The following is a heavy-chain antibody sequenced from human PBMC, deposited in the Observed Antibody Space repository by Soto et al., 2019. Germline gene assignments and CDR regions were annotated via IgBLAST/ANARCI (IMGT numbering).Heavy chain of an antibody. J-gene: IGHJ6*02. Sequence: GDAVKVSCKASGFTFTSSAVQWVRQARGQRLEWIGWIVVGSGNTNYAQKFQERVTITRDMSTSTAYMELSSLRSEDTAVYYCAVGYSDYDFAVAGGYYYGMDVWGQGTTVTVSS. CDR3: AVGYSDYDFAVAGGYYYGMDV. D-gene: IGHD5-12*01. CDR1: GFTFTSSA. V-gene: IGHV1-58*01. CDR2: IVVGSGNT.